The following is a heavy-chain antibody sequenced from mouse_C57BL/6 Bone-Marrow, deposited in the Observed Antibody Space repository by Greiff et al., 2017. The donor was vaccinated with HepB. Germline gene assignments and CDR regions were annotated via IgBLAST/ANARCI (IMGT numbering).Heavy chain of an antibody. V-gene: IGHV1-53*01. J-gene: IGHJ4*01. CDR3: ARRGFTVRYYAMDY. CDR2: INPSNGGT. D-gene: IGHD1-1*01. Sequence: LSFPSSFYTFTIYLIHCVKHMPGQGLEWIGNINPSNGGTNYNEKFKSKATLTVDKSSSTAYMQLSSLTSEDSAVYYCARRGFTVRYYAMDYWGQGTSVTVSS. CDR1: FYTFTIYL.